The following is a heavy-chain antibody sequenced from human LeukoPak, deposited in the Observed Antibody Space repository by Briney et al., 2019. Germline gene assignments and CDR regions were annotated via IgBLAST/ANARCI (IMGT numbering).Heavy chain of an antibody. CDR1: GYTFTSYG. CDR3: ARDGYYYGSGSYGSIY. V-gene: IGHV1-18*01. CDR2: ISSYNGNT. J-gene: IGHJ4*02. Sequence: ASVKVSCKASGYTFTSYGISWVRQAPGQGLEWMGWISSYNGNTNYAQKLQGRVTMTTDTSTSTAYKELRSLRSDDTAVYYCARDGYYYGSGSYGSIYWGQGTLVTVSS. D-gene: IGHD3-10*01.